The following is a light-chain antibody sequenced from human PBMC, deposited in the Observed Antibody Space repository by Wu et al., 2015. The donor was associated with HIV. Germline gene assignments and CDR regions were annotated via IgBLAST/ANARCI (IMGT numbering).Light chain of an antibody. CDR1: QGISSY. Sequence: DIQLTQSPSFLSVSVGDRVTITCRASQGISSYLNWYQQKPGKAPKLLIYAASSLQSGVPSRFRGSGSGTDFTLTISSLQPEDFATYYCQQSYSIPLTFGGGTKVEIK. V-gene: IGKV1-39*01. CDR2: AAS. J-gene: IGKJ4*01. CDR3: QQSYSIPLT.